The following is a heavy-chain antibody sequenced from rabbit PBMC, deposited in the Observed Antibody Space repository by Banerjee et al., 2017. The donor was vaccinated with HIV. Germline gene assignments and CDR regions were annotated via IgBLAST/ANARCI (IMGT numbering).Heavy chain of an antibody. CDR3: ARAQDYYPQGCDRYTDANCFRL. J-gene: IGHJ6*01. CDR1: GFDFSSYA. Sequence: QEHLVESGGGLVTLGGSLKLSCKASGFDFSSYAITWVRQAPGKGLEWIACIYAGSSGMTYYASWAKGRFTISKTSSTTVPLQVTSLTAADAATYICARAQDYYPQGCDRYTDANCFRLWGPGTLVTVS. D-gene: IGHD6-1*01. CDR2: IYAGSSGMT. V-gene: IGHV1S45*01.